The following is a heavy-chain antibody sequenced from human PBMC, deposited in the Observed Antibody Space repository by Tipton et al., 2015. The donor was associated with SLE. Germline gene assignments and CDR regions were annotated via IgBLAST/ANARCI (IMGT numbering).Heavy chain of an antibody. D-gene: IGHD1-26*01. CDR1: GLTVSSNY. Sequence: QLVQSGGGLVQPGGSLRLSCAASGLTVSSNYMSWVRKAPGKGLEWIGEINHSGSTNYNPSLKSRVTISVDTSKNQFSLKLSSVTAADTAVYYCARAVGDYAFDIWGQGTMVTVSS. CDR3: ARAVGDYAFDI. J-gene: IGHJ3*02. V-gene: IGHV4-34*01. CDR2: INHSGST.